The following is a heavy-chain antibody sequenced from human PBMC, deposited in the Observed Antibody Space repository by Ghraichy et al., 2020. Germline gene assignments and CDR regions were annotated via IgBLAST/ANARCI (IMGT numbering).Heavy chain of an antibody. D-gene: IGHD3-16*01. CDR2: IYYTANT. Sequence: SETLSLTCTVSGGSVSSGSYYWSWIRQPPGKGLEWIGRIYYTANTYYNPSLKSRVTISVDTSKNQFSLRLSSVTAADTAVYYCASLDLRLPTLWGQGTLVTVSS. J-gene: IGHJ4*02. CDR1: GGSVSSGSYY. CDR3: ASLDLRLPTL. V-gene: IGHV4-39*07.